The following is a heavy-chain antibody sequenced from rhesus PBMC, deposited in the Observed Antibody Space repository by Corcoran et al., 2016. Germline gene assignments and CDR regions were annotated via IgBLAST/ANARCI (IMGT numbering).Heavy chain of an antibody. CDR3: ARGLGLLAAGGFDY. CDR1: GGSISSSY. CDR2: IYGIGSST. D-gene: IGHD6-13*01. V-gene: IGHV4-169*01. Sequence: QLQLQESGPGLVKPSETLSVTCAVSGGSISSSYWSWIRQPPGKGLEWIGYIYGIGSSTNYNPSLKSRGTLSVDTSKNQLSLKLSSVTTADTAVYYCARGLGLLAAGGFDYWGQGVLVTVSS. J-gene: IGHJ4*01.